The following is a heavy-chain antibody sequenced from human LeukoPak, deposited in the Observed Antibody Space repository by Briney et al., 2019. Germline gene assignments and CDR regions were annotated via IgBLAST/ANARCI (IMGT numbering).Heavy chain of an antibody. J-gene: IGHJ3*02. CDR3: AKVAYYGSGNTGNYAFDI. CDR1: GFTFSSYA. D-gene: IGHD3-10*01. Sequence: GGSLRLSCAASGFTFSSYAMSWVRQAPGKGLEWVSAISGSGGSTYYADSVKGRFTISRDNSKNTLYLQMNSLRAEDTAVYYCAKVAYYGSGNTGNYAFDIWGQGTMVTVSS. CDR2: ISGSGGST. V-gene: IGHV3-23*01.